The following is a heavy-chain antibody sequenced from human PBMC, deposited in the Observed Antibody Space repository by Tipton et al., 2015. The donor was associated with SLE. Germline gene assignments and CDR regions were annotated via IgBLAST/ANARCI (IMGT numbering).Heavy chain of an antibody. CDR1: GGSFINHY. V-gene: IGHV4-59*08. CDR3: ASYSYDSSGSTHFDY. J-gene: IGHJ4*02. CDR2: IHYRGTT. Sequence: TLSLTCTVSGGSFINHYWSWIRQPPGKGLEYIAYIHYRGTTNYNASLKSRVTISLDMSNKQFSLRLSSVTAADTAMYYCASYSYDSSGSTHFDYWGQGTLVTVSS. D-gene: IGHD3-22*01.